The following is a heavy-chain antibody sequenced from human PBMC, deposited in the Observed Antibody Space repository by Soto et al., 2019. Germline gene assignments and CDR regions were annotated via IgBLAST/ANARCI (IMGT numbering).Heavy chain of an antibody. J-gene: IGHJ4*02. CDR2: LSDGGSNV. CDR1: GFSFSSYA. CDR3: AILDSSTWYTGYYFDY. D-gene: IGHD6-13*01. Sequence: GSLRLSCAASGFSFSSYAMNWVRQAPGKGLEWVSALSDGGSNVYYTDSVKGRFTISRDKSKNTLFLQMNSLRAEDTAIYYCAILDSSTWYTGYYFDYWGQGTLVTVPQ. V-gene: IGHV3-23*01.